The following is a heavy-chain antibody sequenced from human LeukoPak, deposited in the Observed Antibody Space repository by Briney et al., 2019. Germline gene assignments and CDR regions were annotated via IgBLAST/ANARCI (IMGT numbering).Heavy chain of an antibody. CDR3: ARDRYCSSTSCFFDY. CDR2: MFHSGST. Sequence: PSETLSLTCTVSGYSITRGYFWGWIRQSPGKGLEWIASMFHSGSTYYNPSLKSRVTMSVDTSKNQFSLRLSSVTAADTAVYYCARDRYCSSTSCFFDYWGQGTLVTVSS. CDR1: GYSITRGYF. D-gene: IGHD2-2*01. V-gene: IGHV4-38-2*02. J-gene: IGHJ4*02.